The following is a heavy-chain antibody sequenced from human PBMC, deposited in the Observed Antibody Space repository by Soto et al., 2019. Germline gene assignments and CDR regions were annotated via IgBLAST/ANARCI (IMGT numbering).Heavy chain of an antibody. J-gene: IGHJ6*02. CDR1: GVTFSAYD. CDR2: IGAADDP. D-gene: IGHD2-15*01. V-gene: IGHV3-13*05. Sequence: EVQLVASGGGVVQPGESLRLSCAASGVTFSAYDMHWVRQTTGKGLEWVSAIGAADDPYYLGSVKGRFTISRENAKNSLYLQMNSLRAEDTAVYYCARAYSGRLPRRADYYFAMDVWGQGTTVTVSS. CDR3: ARAYSGRLPRRADYYFAMDV.